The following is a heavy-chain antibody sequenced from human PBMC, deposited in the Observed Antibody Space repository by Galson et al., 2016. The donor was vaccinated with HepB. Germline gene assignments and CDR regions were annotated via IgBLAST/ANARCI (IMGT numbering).Heavy chain of an antibody. D-gene: IGHD3-10*01. J-gene: IGHJ4*02. CDR1: GGSIISGGSY. CDR3: ARRVYVSVNFYYYFDY. Sequence: TLSLTCDVPGGSIISGGSYWSWLRQHPGKGLEWIGYIYNSGNTYYTPPLKTRVTISADTSKNTFSLMLSAVTAADTAVYYCARRVYVSVNFYYYFDYWGQGTLVTVSS. CDR2: IYNSGNT. V-gene: IGHV4-31*11.